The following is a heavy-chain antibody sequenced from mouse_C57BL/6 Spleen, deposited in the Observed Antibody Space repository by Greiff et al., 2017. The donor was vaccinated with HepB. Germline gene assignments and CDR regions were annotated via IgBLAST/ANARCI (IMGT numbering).Heavy chain of an antibody. V-gene: IGHV1-52*01. J-gene: IGHJ2*01. D-gene: IGHD4-1*01. Sequence: QVQLQHPGAELVRPGSSVKLSCKASGYTFTSYWMHWVKQRPIQGLEWIGNIDPSDSETHYNQKFKDKATLTVDKSSSTAYMQLSSLTSEDSAVYYCASSNWEDYFDYWGQGTTLTVSS. CDR3: ASSNWEDYFDY. CDR2: IDPSDSET. CDR1: GYTFTSYW.